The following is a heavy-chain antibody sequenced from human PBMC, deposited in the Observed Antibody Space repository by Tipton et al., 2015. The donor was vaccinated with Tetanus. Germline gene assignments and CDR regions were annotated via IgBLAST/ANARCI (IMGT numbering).Heavy chain of an antibody. CDR1: GFTFSSHS. J-gene: IGHJ4*02. D-gene: IGHD4-17*01. CDR3: ARVDYGDYGSVDY. CDR2: ISSSSTI. V-gene: IGHV3-48*02. Sequence: SLRLSCAASGFTFSSHSMNWVRQAPGKGLEWVSYISSSSTIYYADSVKGRFTISRDNAKNSLYLQMNSLRDEDTAVYYCARVDYGDYGSVDYWGQGTLVTVSS.